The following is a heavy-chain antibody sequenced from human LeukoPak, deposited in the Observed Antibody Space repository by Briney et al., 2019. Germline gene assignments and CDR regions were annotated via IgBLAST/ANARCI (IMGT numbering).Heavy chain of an antibody. Sequence: GRTLRLSCAASGFTFSSYSMHWVRQPPGKGLEWVAVIYYDGSNKYYADSVKALFTISKDNSKNTLYLQMNSLRAEDTAVYYCARRESDDGTDVWGQGTTVTVSS. V-gene: IGHV3-30-3*01. CDR3: ARRESDDGTDV. CDR1: GFTFSSYS. D-gene: IGHD3-10*01. J-gene: IGHJ6*02. CDR2: IYYDGSNK.